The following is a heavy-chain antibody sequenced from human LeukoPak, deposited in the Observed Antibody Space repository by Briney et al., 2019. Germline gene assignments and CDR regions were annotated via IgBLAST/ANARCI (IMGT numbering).Heavy chain of an antibody. V-gene: IGHV4-59*01. CDR1: GGSISSYY. Sequence: PSETLSLTCTVSGGSISSYYWSWIRQPPGKGLEWIGYIYYSGSTNYNPSLKSRVTISVDTSKNQFSLKLSSVTAADTAVYYCARRTVAGTAYFDYWAREPWSPSPQ. J-gene: IGHJ4*02. D-gene: IGHD6-19*01. CDR2: IYYSGST. CDR3: ARRTVAGTAYFDY.